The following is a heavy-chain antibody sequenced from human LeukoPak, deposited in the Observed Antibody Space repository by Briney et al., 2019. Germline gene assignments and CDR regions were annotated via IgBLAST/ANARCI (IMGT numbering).Heavy chain of an antibody. D-gene: IGHD5-24*01. V-gene: IGHV1-69*04. Sequence: ASVKVSCKASGGTFSSYAISWVRQAPGRGLEWMGRIIPILGIANYAQKFQGRVTITADKSTSTAYMELSSLRSEDTAVYYCASRDGYNFFPFDYWGQGTLVTVSS. J-gene: IGHJ4*02. CDR3: ASRDGYNFFPFDY. CDR2: IIPILGIA. CDR1: GGTFSSYA.